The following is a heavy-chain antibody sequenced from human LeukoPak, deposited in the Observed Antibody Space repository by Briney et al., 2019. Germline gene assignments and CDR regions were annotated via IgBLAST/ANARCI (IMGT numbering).Heavy chain of an antibody. V-gene: IGHV4-39*01. D-gene: IGHD5-18*01. J-gene: IGHJ4*02. CDR3: ARQGYSYGYLLDY. CDR1: GGSISSSSYY. Sequence: SETLSLTCTVSGGSISSSSYYWGWIRQPPGKGLEWIGSIYDSGSTYHNPSLKSRVTISVDTSKNQFSLKLSSVTAADTAVYYCARQGYSYGYLLDYWGQGTLVTVSS. CDR2: IYDSGST.